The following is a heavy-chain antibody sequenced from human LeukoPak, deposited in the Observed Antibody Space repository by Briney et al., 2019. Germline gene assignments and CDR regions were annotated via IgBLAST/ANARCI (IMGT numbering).Heavy chain of an antibody. Sequence: ASVNVSCKASGYTFTGYYMQWVRQAPGQGLEWMGWINPNSGGTNYAQKFQGRVTMTRDTSISPAYMELSRLRSDDTAVYYCARDWPASYYCSGRVGFDRWGQGTLVSVSS. J-gene: IGHJ5*02. D-gene: IGHD3-10*01. V-gene: IGHV1-2*02. CDR3: ARDWPASYYCSGRVGFDR. CDR1: GYTFTGYY. CDR2: INPNSGGT.